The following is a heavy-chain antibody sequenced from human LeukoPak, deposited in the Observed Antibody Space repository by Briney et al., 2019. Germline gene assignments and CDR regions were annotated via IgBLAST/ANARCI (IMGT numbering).Heavy chain of an antibody. V-gene: IGHV1-69*05. Sequence: GASVKVSCKASGGTFSNYTISWVRQAPGQGLEWMGGIIPIFGTAYYAQKFQGRVTITTDESTSTAYMELSSLRSEDTAVYYCARAPIVAALPAAFDIWGQGTMVTVSS. J-gene: IGHJ3*02. CDR1: GGTFSNYT. CDR2: IIPIFGTA. CDR3: ARAPIVAALPAAFDI. D-gene: IGHD2-15*01.